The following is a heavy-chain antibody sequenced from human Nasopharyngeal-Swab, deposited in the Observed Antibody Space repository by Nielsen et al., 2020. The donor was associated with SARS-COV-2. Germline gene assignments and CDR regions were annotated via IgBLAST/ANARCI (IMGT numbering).Heavy chain of an antibody. D-gene: IGHD2-2*01. CDR2: ISAYNGNT. J-gene: IGHJ6*02. CDR1: GYTFTSYG. CDR3: ARVVEAYYYYGMDV. V-gene: IGHV1-18*01. Sequence: ASVKVSCKASGYTFTSYGISWVRQAPGQGLEWMGWISAYNGNTNYAQKLQGRVTMTTDTSTSTAYMELRSLRSDDTAVYYCARVVEAYYYYGMDVWGQGTTVTVSS.